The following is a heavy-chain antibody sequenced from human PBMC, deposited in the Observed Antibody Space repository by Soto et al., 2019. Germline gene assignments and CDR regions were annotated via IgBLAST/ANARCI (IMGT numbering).Heavy chain of an antibody. CDR3: ATGYCRSDNCHFTH. D-gene: IGHD2-2*03. V-gene: IGHV3-48*02. CDR1: GFNFHTYT. J-gene: IGHJ4*02. Sequence: DVQLVESGGGLVKPEGSLRLSCAASGFNFHTYTMTWVRQAPGKGLEWVSYISGTSETIFYADSVKGRFTISRDNAKNSLYLQLNSLRDEETAVYYCATGYCRSDNCHFTHWGQGSLVTVSS. CDR2: ISGTSETI.